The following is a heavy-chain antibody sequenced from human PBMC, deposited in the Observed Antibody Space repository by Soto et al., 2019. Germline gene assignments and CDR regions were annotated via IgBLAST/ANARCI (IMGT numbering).Heavy chain of an antibody. CDR3: ARARYFDWSTYYFDY. J-gene: IGHJ4*02. V-gene: IGHV4-61*01. D-gene: IGHD3-9*01. Sequence: PSEALSLTCTVSGGSVSSGSYYWSWIRQPPGKGLEWIGYIYYSGSTNYNPPLKSRVTISVDTSKNQFSLKLSSVPAADTAEYYCARARYFDWSTYYFDYWGQGTLVTVSS. CDR2: IYYSGST. CDR1: GGSVSSGSYY.